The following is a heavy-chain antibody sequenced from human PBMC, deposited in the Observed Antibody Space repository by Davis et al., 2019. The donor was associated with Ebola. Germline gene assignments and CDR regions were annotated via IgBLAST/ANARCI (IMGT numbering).Heavy chain of an antibody. Sequence: SETLSLTCGVSGGSISSGGYSWSWIRQPPGKGLEWIGYIYHSGRTYHNPSLKSRVTMSVDKSKNQFSLKLSSVTAAVTAVYYCARDHPLNGGAVDYWGQGTLVTVSS. D-gene: IGHD6-19*01. CDR2: IYHSGRT. CDR1: GGSISSGGYS. V-gene: IGHV4-30-2*01. CDR3: ARDHPLNGGAVDY. J-gene: IGHJ4*02.